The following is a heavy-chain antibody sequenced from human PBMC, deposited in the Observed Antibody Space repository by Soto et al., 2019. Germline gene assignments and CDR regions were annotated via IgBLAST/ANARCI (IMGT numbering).Heavy chain of an antibody. V-gene: IGHV3-30*04. CDR1: GFTFTTYA. CDR2: ISNDGRGK. D-gene: IGHD2-15*01. J-gene: IGHJ4*02. CDR3: ARDQCFGGGRSCYYFDF. Sequence: QVQLVESGGGVVQPGRSLRLSCADSGFTFTTYAIHWVRQAPGKGLEWVAVISNDGRGKYYADSVKGRFTISRDNSKNTLYLQMNSLRSDDTAVYYCARDQCFGGGRSCYYFDFWGQGTLVTVSS.